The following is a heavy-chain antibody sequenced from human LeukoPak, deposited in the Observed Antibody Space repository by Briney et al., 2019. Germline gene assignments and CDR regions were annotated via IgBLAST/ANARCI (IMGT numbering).Heavy chain of an antibody. Sequence: GGSLRLSCAASGFTFSSYWMHWFRQAPGKGLVWVSRINGDGSSTTYADSVKGRFTISRDNAKNTLYLQMNGLRAEDTAVCYCARDLVVTSGYWGQGTLVTVSS. V-gene: IGHV3-74*01. CDR3: ARDLVVTSGY. CDR1: GFTFSSYW. CDR2: INGDGSST. J-gene: IGHJ4*02. D-gene: IGHD2-2*01.